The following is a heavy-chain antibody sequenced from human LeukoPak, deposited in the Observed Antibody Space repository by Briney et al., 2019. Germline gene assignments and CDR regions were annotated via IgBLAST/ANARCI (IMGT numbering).Heavy chain of an antibody. CDR2: ISWNSGNL. CDR1: GFTFDDYA. J-gene: IGHJ6*03. CDR3: ARPSDHYYYYFYMDV. V-gene: IGHV3-9*01. Sequence: GRSLRLSCAASGFTFDDYAMHWVRQAPGKGLEWVSGISWNSGNLGYADSVKGRFTISRDNSENTLYLQMNSLRIEDAGVYYCARPSDHYYYYFYMDVWGQGTTVTVSS.